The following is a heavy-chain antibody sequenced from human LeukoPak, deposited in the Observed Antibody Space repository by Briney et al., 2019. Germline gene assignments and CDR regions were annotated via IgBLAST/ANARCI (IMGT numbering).Heavy chain of an antibody. Sequence: GESLHISCHASGSTFTSYWIAWVRQMPGKGLEWMGIIYRDDSDTRYNPSFQGQVTISADKSVSTASLQWSRLKASDTAVYYCARRMEGYNRPSDYWVQGTPVTVSS. CDR2: IYRDDSDT. D-gene: IGHD5-24*01. V-gene: IGHV5-51*01. CDR1: GSTFTSYW. J-gene: IGHJ4*02. CDR3: ARRMEGYNRPSDY.